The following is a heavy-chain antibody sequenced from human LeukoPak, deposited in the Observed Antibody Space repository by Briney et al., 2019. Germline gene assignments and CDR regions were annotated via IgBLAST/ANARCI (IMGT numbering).Heavy chain of an antibody. D-gene: IGHD1-1*01. Sequence: SETLSLTCTVSGGSISNYYWNWIRQPPGKGLEWIGYIYYTVNTNYNPSLKSRVTISVDTSKNQFSPKLSSVTAADTAVYYCARDRLQLQSWGQGTLVTVSS. V-gene: IGHV4-59*01. CDR3: ARDRLQLQS. CDR2: IYYTVNT. CDR1: GGSISNYY. J-gene: IGHJ5*02.